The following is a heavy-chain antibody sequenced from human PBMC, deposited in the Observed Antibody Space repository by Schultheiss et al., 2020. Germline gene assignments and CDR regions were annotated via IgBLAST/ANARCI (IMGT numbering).Heavy chain of an antibody. CDR3: ARDRMGYSYGYVTLAGMDV. V-gene: IGHV4-4*02. D-gene: IGHD5-18*01. J-gene: IGHJ6*02. CDR2: IYHSGST. Sequence: SATLSLTCAVSGGSISSSNWWSWVRQPPGKGLEWIGEIYHSGSTNYNPSLKSRVTISVDTSKNQFSLKLSSVTAADTAVYYCARDRMGYSYGYVTLAGMDVWGQGTTVTVAS. CDR1: GGSISSSNW.